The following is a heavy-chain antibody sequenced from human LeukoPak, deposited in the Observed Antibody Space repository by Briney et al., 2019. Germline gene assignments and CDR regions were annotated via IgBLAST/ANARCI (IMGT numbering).Heavy chain of an antibody. V-gene: IGHV1-2*02. D-gene: IGHD5-18*01. J-gene: IGHJ4*02. CDR2: INPNSGGT. CDR3: APFRGYTYTFDY. CDR1: GYTFTDYY. Sequence: ASVKVSCKASGYTFTDYYIHWVRQAPGQGLEWMGWINPNSGGTNYAQKFQGRVTMTRDTSISTAYMELSRLRSDDTAVYYCAPFRGYTYTFDYWGRGTLVTVSS.